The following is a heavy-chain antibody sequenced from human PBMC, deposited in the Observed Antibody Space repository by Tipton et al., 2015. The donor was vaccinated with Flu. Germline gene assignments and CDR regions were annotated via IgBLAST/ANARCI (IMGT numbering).Heavy chain of an antibody. V-gene: IGHV4-34*01. D-gene: IGHD6-19*01. J-gene: IGHJ3*01. CDR1: GGSFSGYY. Sequence: LRLSCAVYGGSFSGYYWSWIRQPPGKGLEWIGEINHSGSINYNPSLKSRVTISVDTSKNQFSLKLRSVTAADTAVYYCARERRGGWPFYDAFDFWGQGTTVTVSS. CDR2: INHSGSI. CDR3: ARERRGGWPFYDAFDF.